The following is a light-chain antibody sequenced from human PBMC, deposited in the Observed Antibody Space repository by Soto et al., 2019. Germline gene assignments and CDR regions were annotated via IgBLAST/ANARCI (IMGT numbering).Light chain of an antibody. V-gene: IGKV3-11*01. CDR3: QQRANWLT. CDR2: DSS. CDR1: QWITNH. Sequence: ETVLTQSPATLSLSPGERATLSFRASQWITNHLAWYQQKPGQAPRLLIYDSSIRAIGIPARFNGSGAGTDFTLTISGLEPEDFAVYYCQQRANWLTFGGGTKVDIK. J-gene: IGKJ4*01.